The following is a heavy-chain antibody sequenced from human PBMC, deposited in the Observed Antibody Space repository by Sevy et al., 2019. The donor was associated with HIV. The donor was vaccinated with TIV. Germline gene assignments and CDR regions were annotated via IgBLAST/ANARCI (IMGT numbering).Heavy chain of an antibody. V-gene: IGHV1-69*13. D-gene: IGHD4-4*01. CDR3: ARAGDYSKHYYYYYMDV. CDR1: GDTFSSYA. Sequence: ASVKVSCKASGDTFSSYAISWVRQAPGQGLEWMGGIIPIFGTANYAQKFQGRVTITADESTSTAYMELSSLRSEDTAGYYCARAGDYSKHYYYYYMDVWDKGTTVTVSS. CDR2: IIPIFGTA. J-gene: IGHJ6*03.